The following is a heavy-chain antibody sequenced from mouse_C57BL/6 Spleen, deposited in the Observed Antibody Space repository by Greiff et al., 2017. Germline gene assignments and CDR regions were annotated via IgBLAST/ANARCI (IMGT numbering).Heavy chain of an antibody. Sequence: QVQLQQPGAELVKPGASVKMSCKASGYTFTSYWITWVKQRPGQGLEWIGDIYPGSGSTNYNEKFKSKATLTVDTSSSTAYMQLSSLTSEDSAVYYCARNKFITTVVADCWGQGTTLTVSS. D-gene: IGHD1-1*01. J-gene: IGHJ2*01. CDR1: GYTFTSYW. CDR3: ARNKFITTVVADC. V-gene: IGHV1-55*01. CDR2: IYPGSGST.